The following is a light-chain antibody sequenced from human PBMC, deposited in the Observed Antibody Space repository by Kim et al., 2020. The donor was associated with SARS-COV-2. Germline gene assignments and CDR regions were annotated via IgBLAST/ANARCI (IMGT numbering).Light chain of an antibody. V-gene: IGLV3-19*01. CDR2: GKN. CDR3: NSRDSSGNHP. Sequence: VALGQTVRITFQGDSLRNFYASWYQQKPGQAPLLVIYGKNNRPSGIPDRFSGSSSGNTASLTIAGAQAEDEADYYCNSRDSSGNHPFGGGTRLTVL. J-gene: IGLJ2*01. CDR1: SLRNFY.